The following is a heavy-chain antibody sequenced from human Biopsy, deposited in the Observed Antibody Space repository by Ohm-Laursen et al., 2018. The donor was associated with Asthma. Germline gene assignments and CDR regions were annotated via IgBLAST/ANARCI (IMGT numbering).Heavy chain of an antibody. CDR2: ISYDGSNK. J-gene: IGHJ6*02. CDR3: ARDKPSHIDYYYGMDV. CDR1: GFTFSSYA. Sequence: SLRLSCAASGFTFSSYAMHWVRQAPGKGLEWVAVISYDGSNKYYADSVKGRFTISRDNSKNTLYLQMNSLRAEDTAMYYCARDKPSHIDYYYGMDVWGQGTTVTVSS. V-gene: IGHV3-30-3*01.